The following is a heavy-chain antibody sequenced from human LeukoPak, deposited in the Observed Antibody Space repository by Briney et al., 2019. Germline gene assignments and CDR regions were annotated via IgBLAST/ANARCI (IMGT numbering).Heavy chain of an antibody. CDR3: AKEYGYDYNYFYSMDV. CDR2: ISYDGSNK. V-gene: IGHV3-30*04. D-gene: IGHD1-1*01. Sequence: GGSLRLSCAASGFTFSAYGIHWVRQAPGKGLEGVAFISYDGSNKYYADSGQGRITISRDNSKNTVYLQMNSLRAEDTAVYFCAKEYGYDYNYFYSMDVWGKGTTVTISS. CDR1: GFTFSAYG. J-gene: IGHJ6*03.